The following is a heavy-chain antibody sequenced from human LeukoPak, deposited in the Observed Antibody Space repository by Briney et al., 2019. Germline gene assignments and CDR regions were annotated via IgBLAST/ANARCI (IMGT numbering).Heavy chain of an antibody. CDR1: GYPITDYY. Sequence: ASVKVSCKASGYPITDYYMHWVRQAPGQGLEWMGRINPNSGGTNYALKFQGKVTMTRDTSISTAYMELRRLRSDDTAVYYCARGGVAVAGQIDYWGQGTLVTVSS. J-gene: IGHJ4*02. CDR3: ARGGVAVAGQIDY. D-gene: IGHD2-15*01. V-gene: IGHV1-2*06. CDR2: INPNSGGT.